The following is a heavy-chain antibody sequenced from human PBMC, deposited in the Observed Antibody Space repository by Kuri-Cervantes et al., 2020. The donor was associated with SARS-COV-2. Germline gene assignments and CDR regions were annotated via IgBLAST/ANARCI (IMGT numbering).Heavy chain of an antibody. CDR2: IDWDDDK. Sequence: SGPTLVKPTQTLTLTCTFSGFSLSTSGMCVSWIRQPPGKALEWLARIDWDDDKYYSTSLKTRLTISKDTSKNQVVLTMTNMDPVDTATYYCAHSYGDYEDFDYWGQGTLVTVSS. D-gene: IGHD4-17*01. J-gene: IGHJ4*02. CDR3: AHSYGDYEDFDY. V-gene: IGHV2-70*12. CDR1: GFSLSTSGMC.